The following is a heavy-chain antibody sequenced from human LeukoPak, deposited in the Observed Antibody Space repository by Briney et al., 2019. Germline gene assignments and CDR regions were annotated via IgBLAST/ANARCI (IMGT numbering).Heavy chain of an antibody. Sequence: ASVKVSCKASGYTFTSNYIHWVRQAPGQGLEWMGMIYPRDGSTSYAQKFQGRVTVTRDTSTSTVHMELSRLRSDDTAVYYCARGDGYSGLSDYWGQGTLVTVSS. CDR1: GYTFTSNY. D-gene: IGHD3-22*01. CDR3: ARGDGYSGLSDY. CDR2: IYPRDGST. J-gene: IGHJ4*02. V-gene: IGHV1-46*01.